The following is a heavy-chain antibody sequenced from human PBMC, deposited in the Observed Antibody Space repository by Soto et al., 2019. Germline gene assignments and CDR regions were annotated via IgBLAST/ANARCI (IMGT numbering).Heavy chain of an antibody. CDR2: MNPNSGNT. CDR1: GYTFTSYD. CDR3: ARRVSCSTICYYYYYMDV. D-gene: IGHD2-2*01. Sequence: ASVKVSCKASGYTFTSYDINWVRQATGQGLEWMGWMNPNSGNTGYAQKFQGRVTMTRNTSISTAYMELSSLRSEDTAVYYCARRVSCSTICYYYYYMDVWGKGTTVNVSS. J-gene: IGHJ6*03. V-gene: IGHV1-8*01.